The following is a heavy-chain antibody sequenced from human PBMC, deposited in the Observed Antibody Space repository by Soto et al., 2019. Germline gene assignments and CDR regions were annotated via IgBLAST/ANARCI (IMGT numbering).Heavy chain of an antibody. CDR3: ARDRSITGTTVY. D-gene: IGHD1-7*01. V-gene: IGHV3-21*01. CDR1: GFTFSSYS. Sequence: PGGSLRLSCAASGFTFSSYSMNWVRQAPGKGLEWVSSISSSSSYIYYADSVKGRFTISRDNAKNSLYLQMNSLRAEDTAVYYCARDRSITGTTVYWGQGTLVTVSS. CDR2: ISSSSSYI. J-gene: IGHJ4*02.